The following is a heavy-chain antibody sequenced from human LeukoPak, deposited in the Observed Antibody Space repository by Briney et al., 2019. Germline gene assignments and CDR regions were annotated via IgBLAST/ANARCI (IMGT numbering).Heavy chain of an antibody. CDR3: ARGVDGYYFDSSGNTPLAY. CDR1: GFTFRSYA. Sequence: GGSLRLSCAASGFTFRSYALRWVRQAPGKGLEWMTVLSYDGSNKYYADSVKGRFTISRDNSKDTLYLQMNSLRTEDTAVYYCARGVDGYYFDSSGNTPLAYWGQGTLVTVSS. CDR2: LSYDGSNK. D-gene: IGHD3-22*01. V-gene: IGHV3-30-3*01. J-gene: IGHJ4*02.